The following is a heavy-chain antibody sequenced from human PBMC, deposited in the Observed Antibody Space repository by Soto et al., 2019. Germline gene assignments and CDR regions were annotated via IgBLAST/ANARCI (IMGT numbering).Heavy chain of an antibody. J-gene: IGHJ4*02. Sequence: GGSLRLSCAASGFTFSYYYMSWIRQVPGKGLEWVAYISGTSDSIPYADSVKGRFTISRDNAKNSLYLQMNSLRAEDTAVYYCARVAVITAAGTSDYWGQGTLVTVSS. CDR3: ARVAVITAAGTSDY. V-gene: IGHV3-11*06. CDR1: GFTFSYYY. CDR2: ISGTSDSI. D-gene: IGHD6-13*01.